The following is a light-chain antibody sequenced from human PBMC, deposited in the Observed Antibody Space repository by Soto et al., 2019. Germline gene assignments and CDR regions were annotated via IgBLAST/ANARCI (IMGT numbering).Light chain of an antibody. Sequence: QSVLTQPPSVSGAPGQRVTISCTGSSSNIGAGYDVHWYQQLPGTAPKLLIYGNSNRPSGVPDRFSGSKSGTSASLAITGLQAADEADYYCQSYDSSRSGARVFGTGTKLTVL. V-gene: IGLV1-40*01. CDR3: QSYDSSRSGARV. CDR2: GNS. J-gene: IGLJ1*01. CDR1: SSNIGAGYD.